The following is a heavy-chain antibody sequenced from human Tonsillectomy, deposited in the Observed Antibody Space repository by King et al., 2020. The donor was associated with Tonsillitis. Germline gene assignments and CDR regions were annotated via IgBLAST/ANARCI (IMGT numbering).Heavy chain of an antibody. Sequence: VQLVESGGGLVKPGGSLRLSCAASGFTFSDYYMSWIRQAPGKGLEWVSYISSSSSYTNYADSVKGRFTISRDNANNSLYLQMNSLRAEDTAVYYCARGLGSSSLLDYFDYWGQGTLVTVSS. CDR1: GFTFSDYY. CDR2: ISSSSSYT. V-gene: IGHV3-11*05. J-gene: IGHJ4*02. CDR3: ARGLGSSSLLDYFDY. D-gene: IGHD6-13*01.